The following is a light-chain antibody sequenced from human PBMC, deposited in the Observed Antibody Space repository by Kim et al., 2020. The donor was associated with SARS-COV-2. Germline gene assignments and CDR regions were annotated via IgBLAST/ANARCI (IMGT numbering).Light chain of an antibody. CDR3: QVWDSTAV. Sequence: VSVALGQTARITWGGNNIGSKNVHWYQQKPGQAPVLVIYRDSNRPSGIPERFSGSNSGNTATLTISRAQAGDQADYYCQVWDSTAVFGGGTKLTVL. CDR1: NIGSKN. J-gene: IGLJ3*02. V-gene: IGLV3-9*01. CDR2: RDS.